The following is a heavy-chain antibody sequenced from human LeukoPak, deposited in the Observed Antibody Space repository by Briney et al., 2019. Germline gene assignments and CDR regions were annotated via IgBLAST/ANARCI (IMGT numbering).Heavy chain of an antibody. Sequence: SETLSLTCTVSGGSISSYYWSWIRQPPGKGLEWIGYVDNSGSTTCNPSLKSRVLISVDTSKNQFSLKLRSVIAADTAVYYCARNGGGYSFDSWGQGILVTVSS. CDR2: VDNSGST. D-gene: IGHD1-26*01. CDR3: ARNGGGYSFDS. J-gene: IGHJ4*02. CDR1: GGSISSYY. V-gene: IGHV4-59*08.